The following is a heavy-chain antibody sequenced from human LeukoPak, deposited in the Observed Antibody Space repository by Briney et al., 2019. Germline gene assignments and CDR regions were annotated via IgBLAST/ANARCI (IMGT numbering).Heavy chain of an antibody. D-gene: IGHD2-21*02. V-gene: IGHV4-30-2*01. CDR1: GGSISSGGYS. CDR3: ARDRVVVTAMIVD. Sequence: PSETLSLTCAVSGGSISSGGYSWSWIRQPPGKGLEWIGYIYHSGSTYYNPSLKSRVTISVDRSKNQFSLKLSSVTAADTAVYYCARDRVVVTAMIVDWGQGTLVTVSS. J-gene: IGHJ4*02. CDR2: IYHSGST.